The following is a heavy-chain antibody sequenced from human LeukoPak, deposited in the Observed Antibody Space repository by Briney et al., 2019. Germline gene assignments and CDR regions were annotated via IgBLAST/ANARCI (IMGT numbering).Heavy chain of an antibody. J-gene: IGHJ3*02. CDR2: IYNGGST. V-gene: IGHV3-66*04. CDR3: ARPGPDAFDI. CDR1: GFTVSSNY. Sequence: GGSLRLSCAASGFTVSSNYMSWVRQAPGKGLEWVSVIYNGGSTYYADSVKGRFTFSRDNSKNTLYLQMNSLRAEDTAVYYCARPGPDAFDIWGQGTMVTVSS.